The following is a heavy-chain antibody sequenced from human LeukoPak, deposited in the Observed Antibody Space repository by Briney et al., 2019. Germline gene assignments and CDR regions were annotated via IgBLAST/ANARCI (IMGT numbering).Heavy chain of an antibody. D-gene: IGHD3-16*01. Sequence: SETLSLTCAVYGGSFYGGSFSGYYWSWIRQPPEKGLEWIGEINHSGSTNYNPSFKSRVTMSVDTSKNQFSLKLSSVTAADMAVYNSVMGYNYVWGSRPDYWGQGTLVTVSS. CDR2: INHSGST. CDR3: VMGYNYVWGSRPDY. J-gene: IGHJ4*02. CDR1: GGSFSGYY. V-gene: IGHV4-34*01.